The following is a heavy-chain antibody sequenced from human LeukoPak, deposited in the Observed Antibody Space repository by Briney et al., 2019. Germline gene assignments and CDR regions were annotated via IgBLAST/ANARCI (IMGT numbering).Heavy chain of an antibody. D-gene: IGHD3-3*01. CDR3: ARGLNDFWAGETY. J-gene: IGHJ4*02. Sequence: SETLSLTCTVYGGSFSGYYWSWIRQPPGKGLEWIGEINHSGSTNSNPSLKSRVTISLDTSKNQLTLNLRSVTAADTAVYYCARGLNDFWAGETYWGQGTLVAVSS. CDR2: INHSGST. V-gene: IGHV4-34*01. CDR1: GGSFSGYY.